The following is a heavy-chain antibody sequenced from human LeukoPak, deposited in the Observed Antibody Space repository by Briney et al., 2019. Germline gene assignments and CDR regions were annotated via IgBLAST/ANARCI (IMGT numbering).Heavy chain of an antibody. CDR1: GFTFSSYG. CDR3: ARAAVAGTGVGAFDI. J-gene: IGHJ3*02. V-gene: IGHV3-33*01. CDR2: IWYDGSNK. D-gene: IGHD6-19*01. Sequence: PGGSLRLSCAASGFTFSSYGMHWVRQAPGKGLEWVAVIWYDGSNKYYADSVKGRFTISRDNSKNTLYLQMNSLRAEDTAVYYCARAAVAGTGVGAFDIWGQGTMVTASS.